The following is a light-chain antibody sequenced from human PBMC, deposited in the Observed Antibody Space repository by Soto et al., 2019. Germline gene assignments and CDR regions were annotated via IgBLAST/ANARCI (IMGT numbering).Light chain of an antibody. V-gene: IGLV1-40*01. CDR3: QSYDSSLSAFYV. CDR2: GNS. J-gene: IGLJ1*01. CDR1: SSNIGAGYD. Sequence: QSVLTQPPSVSGAPGQRVTISCTGCSSNIGAGYDVHWYQQLPGTAPKLLIYGNSNRPSGVPDRFSGSKSGTSASLAITGIQAEDEADYYFQSYDSSLSAFYVFGSGTKVSVL.